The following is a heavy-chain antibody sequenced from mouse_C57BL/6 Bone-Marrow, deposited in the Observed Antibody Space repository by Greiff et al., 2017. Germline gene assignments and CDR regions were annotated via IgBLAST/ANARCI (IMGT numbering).Heavy chain of an antibody. D-gene: IGHD3-3*01. V-gene: IGHV1-54*01. CDR2: INPGSGGT. CDR3: ARSGGC. Sequence: QVQLKESGAELVRPGTSVKVSCKASGYAFTNYLIEWVKQRPGQGLEWIGVINPGSGGTNYNETFKGKATLTADKSSSTAYMQLSSRTAEDSAVYFCARSGGCWGQGTTLTVSS. J-gene: IGHJ2*01. CDR1: GYAFTNYL.